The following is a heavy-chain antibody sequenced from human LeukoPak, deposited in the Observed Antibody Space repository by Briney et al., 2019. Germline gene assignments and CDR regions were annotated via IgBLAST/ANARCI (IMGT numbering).Heavy chain of an antibody. J-gene: IGHJ6*04. CDR1: GFTFSSYW. V-gene: IGHV3-48*04. CDR2: ISSSGSTI. CDR3: AELGITMIGGV. D-gene: IGHD3-10*02. Sequence: GGSLRLPCAASGFTFSSYWMHWVRQAPGKGLEWVSYISSSGSTIYYADSVKGRFTISRDNAKNSLYLQMNSLRAEDTAVYYCAELGITMIGGVWGKGTTVTISS.